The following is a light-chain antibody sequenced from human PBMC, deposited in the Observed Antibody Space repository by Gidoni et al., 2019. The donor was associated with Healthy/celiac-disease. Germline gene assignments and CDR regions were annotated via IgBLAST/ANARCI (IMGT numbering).Light chain of an antibody. Sequence: DIQMTQSPSSLSASVGDRITITCQASQDISNYLNWYQQKPGKDPKLLIYDASNLETGVPSRFSGIGSGTDFTFTISSLQPEDIGTYYCQQYDNLPTFGQGTRLEIK. CDR3: QQYDNLPT. CDR2: DAS. V-gene: IGKV1-33*01. CDR1: QDISNY. J-gene: IGKJ5*01.